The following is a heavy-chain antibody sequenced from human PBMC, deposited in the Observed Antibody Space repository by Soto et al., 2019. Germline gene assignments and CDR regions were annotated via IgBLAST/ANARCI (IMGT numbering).Heavy chain of an antibody. V-gene: IGHV3-30-3*01. D-gene: IGHD6-19*01. J-gene: IGHJ4*02. Sequence: QVQLVESGGGVVQPGRSLRLSCAASGFTFSRYAMHWVRQAPGKGLEWVAVISYDGSNKYYADSVKGRSTISRDNSKNTLYLPMNSLRAQDTAVYYCARDRVWGTVAGIVYYFDYWGQGTLVTVSS. CDR3: ARDRVWGTVAGIVYYFDY. CDR2: ISYDGSNK. CDR1: GFTFSRYA.